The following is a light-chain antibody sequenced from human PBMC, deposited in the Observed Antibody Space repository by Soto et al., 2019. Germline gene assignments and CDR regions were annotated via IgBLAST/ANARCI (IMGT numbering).Light chain of an antibody. CDR1: QSVSSNY. CDR2: DAS. J-gene: IGKJ1*01. V-gene: IGKV3-20*01. CDR3: QQFQSSLRT. Sequence: EIVLRQSPGTLSLSPGERATLSCRASQSVSSNYLAWYQQKPGQAPRLLIYDASSRAPGIPDRFSGSGSGTDFTLTISSLEPTDFAVYYCQQFQSSLRTFGQGTQVEV.